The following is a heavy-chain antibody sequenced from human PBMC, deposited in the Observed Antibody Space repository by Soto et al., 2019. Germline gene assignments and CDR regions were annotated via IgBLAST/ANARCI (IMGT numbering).Heavy chain of an antibody. CDR3: ARDTLDYYDSSGYSFWYFDY. Sequence: TSETLSLTCTVSGGSISSYYWSWIRQPPGKGLEWIGYIYYSGSTNYNPSLKSRVTISVDTSKNQFSLKLSSVTAADTAVYYCARDTLDYYDSSGYSFWYFDYWGQGTLVTVSS. V-gene: IGHV4-59*01. CDR2: IYYSGST. J-gene: IGHJ4*02. CDR1: GGSISSYY. D-gene: IGHD3-22*01.